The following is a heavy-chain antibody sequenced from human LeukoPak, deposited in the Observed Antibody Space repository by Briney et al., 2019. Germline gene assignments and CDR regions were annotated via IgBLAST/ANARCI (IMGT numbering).Heavy chain of an antibody. D-gene: IGHD1-1*01. CDR2: IHQDGSEK. CDR1: GFTFSSYW. Sequence: GGSLRLSCAASGFTFSSYWMSWVRQAPGKGLESVANIHQDGSEKYYVDSVKGRFTISRDNAKNSLYLQMNSLGAEDTAVYYCARIRNWNDYFVWGQGTLVTVSS. CDR3: ARIRNWNDYFV. J-gene: IGHJ4*02. V-gene: IGHV3-7*01.